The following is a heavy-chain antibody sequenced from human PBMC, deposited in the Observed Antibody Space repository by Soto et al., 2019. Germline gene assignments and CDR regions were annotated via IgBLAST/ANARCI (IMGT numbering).Heavy chain of an antibody. CDR3: ARDQLAAATIPWYYFDY. CDR2: MHYTGFS. D-gene: IGHD6-25*01. Sequence: SETLSLTCSFSGDSVTSHYLTWIRQSPEKGLEWIGYMHYTGFSHYNPSLKSRLTISVDRSKNQFTLQLTSVTVADTAVYYCARDQLAAATIPWYYFDYWGQGTLVTVSS. J-gene: IGHJ4*02. V-gene: IGHV4-59*02. CDR1: GDSVTSHY.